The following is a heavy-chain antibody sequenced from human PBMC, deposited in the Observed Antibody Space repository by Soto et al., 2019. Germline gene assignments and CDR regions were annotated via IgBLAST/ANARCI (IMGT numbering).Heavy chain of an antibody. J-gene: IGHJ4*02. CDR3: AKADGQQWLIPHLDN. V-gene: IGHV3-23*01. Sequence: EVQLLESGGGVVQPGGSLRLSCVASGFNFKKFAMAWVRQAAGEGLEWVSGISCCGGSASYADSVKGRFSIARDDPKNTGSLQLNSLRVEDTAQYYCAKADGQQWLIPHLDNWGQGTLVTVS. CDR2: ISCCGGSA. CDR1: GFNFKKFA. D-gene: IGHD6-19*01.